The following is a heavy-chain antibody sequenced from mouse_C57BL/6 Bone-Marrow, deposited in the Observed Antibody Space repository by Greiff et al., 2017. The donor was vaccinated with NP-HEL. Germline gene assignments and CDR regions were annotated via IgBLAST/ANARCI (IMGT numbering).Heavy chain of an antibody. CDR2: IDPENGDT. V-gene: IGHV14-4*01. CDR3: TTPYYYGSAY. CDR1: GFNIKDDY. J-gene: IGHJ3*01. Sequence: VQLKESGAELVRPGASVKLSCTASGFNIKDDYMHWVKQRPEQGLEWLGWIDPENGDTEYASKFQGKATITADTSSNTAYLQLSSLTSEDTAVYYCTTPYYYGSAYWGQGTLVTVSA. D-gene: IGHD1-1*01.